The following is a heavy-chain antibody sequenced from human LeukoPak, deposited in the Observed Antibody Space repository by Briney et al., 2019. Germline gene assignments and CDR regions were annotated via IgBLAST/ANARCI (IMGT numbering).Heavy chain of an antibody. V-gene: IGHV3-7*01. CDR2: IKQDGSEK. CDR1: GFTFSSYW. D-gene: IGHD1-1*01. Sequence: GGSLRLSCAASGFTFSSYWMSWVRQAAGKGLEWVANIKQDGSEKYYVDSVKGRFTISRDNAKNSLYLQMNSLRAEDTAVYYCASILNWNENYFDYWGQGTLVTVSS. CDR3: ASILNWNENYFDY. J-gene: IGHJ4*02.